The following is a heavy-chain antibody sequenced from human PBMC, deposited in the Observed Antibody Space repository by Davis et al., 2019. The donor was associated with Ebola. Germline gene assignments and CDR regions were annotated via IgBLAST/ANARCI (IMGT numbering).Heavy chain of an antibody. D-gene: IGHD2-15*01. CDR3: GSAPHYYYYYMDV. CDR1: GFTFSSYS. J-gene: IGHJ6*03. Sequence: GESLKISCAASGFTFSSYSMNWVRQAPGKGLEWVSSISSSSSYIYYADSVKGRFTISRDNAKNSLYLQMNSLRAEDTAVYYCGSAPHYYYYYMDVWGKGTTVTVSS. V-gene: IGHV3-21*01. CDR2: ISSSSSYI.